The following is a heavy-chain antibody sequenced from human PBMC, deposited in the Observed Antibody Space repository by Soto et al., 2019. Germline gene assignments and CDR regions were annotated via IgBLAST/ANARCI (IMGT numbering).Heavy chain of an antibody. CDR3: ARHDGDYVY. D-gene: IGHD4-17*01. CDR2: IYYSGRS. V-gene: IGHV4-59*08. J-gene: IGHJ4*02. CDR1: GGSISSYY. Sequence: QVQLQESGPGLVKPSETLSLTCTVSGGSISSYYWSWIRQPPGKGLVWIGYIYYSGRSNYNTSLKSRVTISVDTSKNQFSLKLSSVTAADTAVYYCARHDGDYVYWGQGTLVTVSS.